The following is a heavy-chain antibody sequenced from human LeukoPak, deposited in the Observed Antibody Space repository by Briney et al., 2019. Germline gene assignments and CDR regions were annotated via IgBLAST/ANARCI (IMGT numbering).Heavy chain of an antibody. CDR1: GGTFTFGTAG. D-gene: IGHD5-24*01. CDR2: IIPLFDSP. J-gene: IGHJ6*03. CDR3: ARAYIVNTNGDNVYYYMDV. Sequence: VKVSCKASGGTFTFGTAGVTWVRQASGQRLEWLGGIIPLFDSPHYAPNFQGRLTITADRFSGVAYMDLSSLSSEDTAIYYCARAYIVNTNGDNVYYYMDVWGTGTTVTVSS. V-gene: IGHV1-69*13.